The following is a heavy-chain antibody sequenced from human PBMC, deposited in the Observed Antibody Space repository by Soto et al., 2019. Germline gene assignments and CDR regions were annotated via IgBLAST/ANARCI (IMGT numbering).Heavy chain of an antibody. Sequence: SETLSLTCTVSGGSISSYYWSWIRQPPGKGLEWIGYIYYSGSTNYNPSLKSRVTISVDTSKNQFSLKLSSVTAADTAVYYCARLGTGGLYGMDVWGQGTTVTVSS. J-gene: IGHJ6*02. D-gene: IGHD3-16*01. CDR3: ARLGTGGLYGMDV. V-gene: IGHV4-59*08. CDR2: IYYSGST. CDR1: GGSISSYY.